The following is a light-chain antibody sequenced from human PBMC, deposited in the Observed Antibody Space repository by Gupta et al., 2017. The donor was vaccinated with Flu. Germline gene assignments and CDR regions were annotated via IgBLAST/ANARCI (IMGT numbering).Light chain of an antibody. V-gene: IGKV3-15*01. CDR2: GAS. CDR3: QQYHTWPYS. CDR1: LIIYYI. Sequence: EIVMTQSPDTLSVSPGERATLSCRASLIIYYILAWYQQKPGKAPRLLMSGASTMASDIPARFSGSGSGAEFTLTISSLQSEDFAVYYCQQYHTWPYSFGQGTKVEIK. J-gene: IGKJ2*03.